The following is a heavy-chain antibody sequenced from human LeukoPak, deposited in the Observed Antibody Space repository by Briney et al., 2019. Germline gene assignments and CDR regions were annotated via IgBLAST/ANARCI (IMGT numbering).Heavy chain of an antibody. CDR2: IGPHSSAT. J-gene: IGHJ4*02. CDR3: AREGNGLLSKDFDY. D-gene: IGHD2/OR15-2a*01. CDR1: GFTFTDYY. V-gene: IGHV1-2*02. Sequence: ASVKVSYKSSGFTFTDYYIHWVRQAAGQGLEWMGYIGPHSSATSSPQEFQGRVTMTRDTSMSTAYMELTRLTSDDTAVYYCAREGNGLLSKDFDYWGQGTLVTVSS.